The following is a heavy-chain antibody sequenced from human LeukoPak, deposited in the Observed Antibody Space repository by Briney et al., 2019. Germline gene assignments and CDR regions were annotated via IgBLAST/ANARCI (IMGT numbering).Heavy chain of an antibody. CDR2: IYYSGST. J-gene: IGHJ3*02. Sequence: PSETLSLTCAVSGGSISSGGYSWSWIRQPPGKGLEWIGYIYYSGSTYYNPSLKSRVTISVDTSKNQFSLKLSSVTAADTAVYYCARGAVAAFDIWGQGTMVTVSS. CDR3: ARGAVAAFDI. V-gene: IGHV4-31*11. CDR1: GGSISSGGYS.